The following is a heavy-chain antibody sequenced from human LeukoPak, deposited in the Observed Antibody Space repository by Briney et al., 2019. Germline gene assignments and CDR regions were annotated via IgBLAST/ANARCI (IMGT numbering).Heavy chain of an antibody. CDR2: IYWNDDE. Sequence: SGPTLVNPTQTLTLTCTFSGFSLTTSGVGVGWIRQPPGKALEWLALIYWNDDERYSPSLSSRLTISKDTSKNQVVLTMTNMDLVATATYYCVRRHSGYIYGRPFDYWGQGTLVTVSS. J-gene: IGHJ4*02. V-gene: IGHV2-5*01. CDR1: GFSLTTSGVG. CDR3: VRRHSGYIYGRPFDY. D-gene: IGHD5-18*01.